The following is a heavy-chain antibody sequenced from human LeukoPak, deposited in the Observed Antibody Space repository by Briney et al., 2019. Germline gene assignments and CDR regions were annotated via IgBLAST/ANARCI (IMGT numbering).Heavy chain of an antibody. Sequence: PSETLSLTCTVSGGSISSYYWSWIRQPAGKGLEWIGRIHTSGSTNYNPSLKSRVTMSVDTSKNQFSLKLSSVTAADTAVYYCARDKSSDYVWGSYRPDNWFDPWGQGTLVTVSS. CDR3: ARDKSSDYVWGSYRPDNWFDP. D-gene: IGHD3-16*02. CDR2: IHTSGST. CDR1: GGSISSYY. J-gene: IGHJ5*02. V-gene: IGHV4-4*07.